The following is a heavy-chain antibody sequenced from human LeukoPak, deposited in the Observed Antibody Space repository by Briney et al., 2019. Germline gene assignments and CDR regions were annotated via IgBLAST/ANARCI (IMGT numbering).Heavy chain of an antibody. V-gene: IGHV5-51*01. CDR2: IYPGDSDT. D-gene: IGHD6-19*01. Sequence: GESLKISCKGSGYSFTNYWIGWVRQLPGKGLEWMGIIYPGDSDTRYSPSFQGQVTISVDKSISTAYLQWSSLKASDTAMYYCARRGAVAGFDYWGQGTLVTVSS. CDR3: ARRGAVAGFDY. CDR1: GYSFTNYW. J-gene: IGHJ4*02.